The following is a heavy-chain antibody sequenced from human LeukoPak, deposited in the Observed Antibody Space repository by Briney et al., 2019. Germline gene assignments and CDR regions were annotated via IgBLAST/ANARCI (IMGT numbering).Heavy chain of an antibody. J-gene: IGHJ4*02. CDR3: ARRDGSAWFFDY. CDR2: ISGSGGT. CDR1: SGSITNYY. Sequence: SETLSLTCTVSSGSITNYYWSWIRQPTGKGLEWIGRISGSGGTNYNPSLKSRVTMSVDTSKNQFSLKLSSVTAADTAVYYCARRDGSAWFFDYWGQGALVTVSS. V-gene: IGHV4-4*07. D-gene: IGHD6-19*01.